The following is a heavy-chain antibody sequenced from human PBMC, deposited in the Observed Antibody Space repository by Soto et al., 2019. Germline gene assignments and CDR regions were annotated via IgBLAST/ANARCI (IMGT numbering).Heavy chain of an antibody. Sequence: PGESLKISCKGSGYSFTNYWIAWVRQMPGKGLEWMGIIYPGDSAIRYSPSFQGQVTISVDQSIGVAYLQWSSLKASDTAMYYCARQPDYNILTGYFYYFDYWGQGTLVTVSS. CDR2: IYPGDSAI. V-gene: IGHV5-51*01. CDR1: GYSFTNYW. D-gene: IGHD3-9*01. J-gene: IGHJ4*02. CDR3: ARQPDYNILTGYFYYFDY.